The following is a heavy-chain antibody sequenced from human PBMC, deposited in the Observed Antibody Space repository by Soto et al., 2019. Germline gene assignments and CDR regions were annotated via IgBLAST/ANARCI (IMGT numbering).Heavy chain of an antibody. CDR3: ARVPGP. CDR2: IYHSGSI. J-gene: IGHJ5*02. Sequence: KTSETLSLTCAVSGGSISSGGYSWSWIRQPPGKGLEGIGYIYHSGSIYYNPSLKSRVTISVDRSKNQFSLKLSSVTAADTAVYYCARVPGPWGQGTLVTVSS. V-gene: IGHV4-30-2*01. CDR1: GGSISSGGYS.